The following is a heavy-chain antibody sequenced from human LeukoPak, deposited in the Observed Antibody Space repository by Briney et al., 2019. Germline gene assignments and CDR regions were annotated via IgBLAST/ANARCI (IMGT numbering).Heavy chain of an antibody. CDR1: GGPFSGYY. D-gene: IGHD3-10*01. Sequence: RPSETLSLTCAVYGGPFSGYYWSWIRQPPGKGLEWIGEINHSGSTNYNPSLKSRITIAVETSKNHFSLNLSSVTAADTAVYFCARRRLWFGDWPQIRPQNPFDIWGQGTLVTVTS. V-gene: IGHV4-34*01. CDR3: ARRRLWFGDWPQIRPQNPFDI. J-gene: IGHJ3*02. CDR2: INHSGST.